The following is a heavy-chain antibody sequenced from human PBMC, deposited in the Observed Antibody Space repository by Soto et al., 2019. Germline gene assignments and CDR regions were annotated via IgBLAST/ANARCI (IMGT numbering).Heavy chain of an antibody. V-gene: IGHV3-21*01. CDR1: GFTFSSYS. J-gene: IGHJ4*02. CDR3: ARAPPTEFKVVTGGNLYYFDY. D-gene: IGHD2-2*01. CDR2: ISSSSSYI. Sequence: GGSLRLSCAASGFTFSSYSMNWVRQAPGKGLEWVSSISSSSSYIYYADSVKGRFTISRDNAKNSLYLQMNSLRAEDTAVYYCARAPPTEFKVVTGGNLYYFDYWGQGTLVTVSS.